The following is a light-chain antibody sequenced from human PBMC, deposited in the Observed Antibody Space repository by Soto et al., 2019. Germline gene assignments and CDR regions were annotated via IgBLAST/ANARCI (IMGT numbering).Light chain of an antibody. Sequence: EIVMTQSPATLSVSPGERVTLSCRASQSVSSNLAWYQQKPGQAPRLLIYGASSRSTGIPARFSGSGSGTVFTLTVSSLQSEDFAVYYCQHYNNWLPGVTFVGGTKVEIK. CDR2: GAS. CDR1: QSVSSN. J-gene: IGKJ4*01. CDR3: QHYNNWLPGVT. V-gene: IGKV3-15*01.